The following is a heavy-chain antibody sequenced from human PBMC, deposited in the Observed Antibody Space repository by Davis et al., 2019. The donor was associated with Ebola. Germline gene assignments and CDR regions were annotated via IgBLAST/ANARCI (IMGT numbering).Heavy chain of an antibody. CDR1: GGSISSDTYY. CDR3: ARTIGLNWFDP. V-gene: IGHV4-39*07. CDR2: IYLTGKT. J-gene: IGHJ5*02. D-gene: IGHD3/OR15-3a*01. Sequence: MPSETLSLTCTVSGGSISSDTYYWGWIRQPPGKGLEWIGSIYLTGKTYYNPSLKSRVTISVDTSKNQFSLKLSSVTAADTAVYYCARTIGLNWFDPWGQGTLVTVSS.